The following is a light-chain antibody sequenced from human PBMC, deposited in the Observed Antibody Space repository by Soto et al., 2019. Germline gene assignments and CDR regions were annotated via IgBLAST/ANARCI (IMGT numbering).Light chain of an antibody. Sequence: QSALTQPPSASGSPGQSVAISCTGTSSDVGGYDYVSWYQQYPGKAPKVIIYEVNKRPSGVPDRFSGSKSGNTASLTVSGLQAEDEADYFCTSPTPGSLYVFGTGTKVTVL. J-gene: IGLJ1*01. CDR2: EVN. V-gene: IGLV2-8*01. CDR1: SSDVGGYDY. CDR3: TSPTPGSLYV.